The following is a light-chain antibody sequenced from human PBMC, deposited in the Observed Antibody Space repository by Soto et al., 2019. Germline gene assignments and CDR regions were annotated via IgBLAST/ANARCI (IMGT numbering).Light chain of an antibody. CDR3: SSYSTTNTLV. CDR1: SSDVGGSDH. J-gene: IGLJ1*01. CDR2: EVS. V-gene: IGLV2-14*03. Sequence: QSVLTQPASVSGSPGQSVTISCTGASSDVGGSDHVSWYQQHPGKAAKLILYEVSNRPSGVSNRFSGSKSGNTASLIISGLQADDEAEYFCSSYSTTNTLVFGSGTKGTVL.